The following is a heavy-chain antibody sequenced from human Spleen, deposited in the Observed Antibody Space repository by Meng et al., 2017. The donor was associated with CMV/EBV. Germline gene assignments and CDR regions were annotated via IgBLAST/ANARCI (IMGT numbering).Heavy chain of an antibody. V-gene: IGHV3-23*01. D-gene: IGHD3/OR15-3a*01. CDR2: VTGSGQST. Sequence: GGSLRLSCAASGFIFNHYAMIWVRQAPGKGLEWVAGVTGSGQSTHYADSAKGRFTISRDNSKNTLYLQMNNLRAEDTALYYCAKGYDFWNGSPSDIWGQGTLVT. CDR3: AKGYDFWNGSPSDI. CDR1: GFIFNHYA. J-gene: IGHJ3*02.